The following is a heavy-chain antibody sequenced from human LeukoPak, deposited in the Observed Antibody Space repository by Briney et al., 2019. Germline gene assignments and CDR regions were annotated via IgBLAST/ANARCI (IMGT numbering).Heavy chain of an antibody. CDR1: GGSFSGYY. Sequence: PSETLSLTCAVYGGSFSGYYWSWIRQPPGKGPEWIGEINHSGSTNYNPSLKSRVTISVDTSKNQFSLKLSSVTAADTAVYYCASSIGPRYYYYGMDVWGQGTTVTVSS. CDR2: INHSGST. J-gene: IGHJ6*02. V-gene: IGHV4-34*01. CDR3: ASSIGPRYYYYGMDV.